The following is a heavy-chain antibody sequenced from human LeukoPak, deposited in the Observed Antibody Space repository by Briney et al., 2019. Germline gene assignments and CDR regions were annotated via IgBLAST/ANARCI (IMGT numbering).Heavy chain of an antibody. J-gene: IGHJ5*02. D-gene: IGHD6-19*01. V-gene: IGHV1-69*05. CDR3: ARGALHVALSSGSLKWLDP. CDR1: GGSFRSST. CDR2: TIPIFGAP. Sequence: GSSVKVSCKVSGGSFRSSTFAWVRQAPGRGLEWMGGTIPIFGAPTYALEFQGRATITTDESTSTVYMELSSLTSEDTAIYYCARGALHVALSSGSLKWLDPWGQGSLVTVSS.